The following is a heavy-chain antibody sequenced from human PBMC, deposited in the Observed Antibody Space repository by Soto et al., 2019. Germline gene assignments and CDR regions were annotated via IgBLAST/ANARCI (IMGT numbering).Heavy chain of an antibody. Sequence: SETLSLTCTVSGGSISSGDYYWSWIRRPPGKGLEWSGYIYYSGSTYYNPSRKSRVTISVDTSKNQFSLKLSSVTAADTAVYYCARGLWFGEYNWFDPWGQGTLVTVSS. CDR2: IYYSGST. V-gene: IGHV4-30-4*01. J-gene: IGHJ5*02. CDR1: GGSISSGDYY. CDR3: ARGLWFGEYNWFDP. D-gene: IGHD3-10*01.